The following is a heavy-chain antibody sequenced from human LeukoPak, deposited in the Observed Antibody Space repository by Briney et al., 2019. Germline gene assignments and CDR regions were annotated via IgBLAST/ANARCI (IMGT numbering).Heavy chain of an antibody. CDR3: ASTPESGVYGLDAFDI. V-gene: IGHV3-66*01. Sequence: GGSLRLSCAPSGFIVSDNYMSWVRQAPGKGLEWVSVIYSGGSIHYADSVKGRFTISRDNSKNTLYLQMNSLRAEDTAVYYCASTPESGVYGLDAFDIWGQGTMVTVSS. D-gene: IGHD3-16*01. CDR2: IYSGGSI. CDR1: GFIVSDNY. J-gene: IGHJ3*02.